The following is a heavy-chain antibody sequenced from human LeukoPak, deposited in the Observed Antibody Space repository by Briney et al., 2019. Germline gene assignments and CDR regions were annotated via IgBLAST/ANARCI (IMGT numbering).Heavy chain of an antibody. J-gene: IGHJ4*02. CDR3: ARSGRFGELFPFDY. V-gene: IGHV3-13*01. D-gene: IGHD3-10*01. CDR2: IGTAGDT. CDR1: GFTFSSYD. Sequence: PGGSLRLSCAASGFTFSSYDMYWVRQGTGKGLEWVSGIGTAGDTYYPGSVKGRFTISRDNAKNPLYLQMNNLRAGDTAVYYCARSGRFGELFPFDYWGQGTLVTVSS.